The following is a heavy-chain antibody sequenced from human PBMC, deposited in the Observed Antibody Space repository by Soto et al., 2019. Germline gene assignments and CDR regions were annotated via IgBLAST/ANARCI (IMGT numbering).Heavy chain of an antibody. D-gene: IGHD3-22*01. CDR2: MYYSGST. V-gene: IGHV4-30-4*01. J-gene: IGHJ4*02. CDR3: ARVLMRYYRLDY. CDR1: GDSFSSGDFY. Sequence: QVQLQESGPGLVKPSQTLSLTCTVSGDSFSSGDFYLIWIRQPLGKGLEWIGYMYYSGSTYYNPALKSRVTISSDTSKNQFSLRLRSMTAADTAVYYCARVLMRYYRLDYWGQGALVTVSS.